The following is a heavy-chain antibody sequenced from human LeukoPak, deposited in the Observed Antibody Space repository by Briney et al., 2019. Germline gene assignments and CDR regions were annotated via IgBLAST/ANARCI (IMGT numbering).Heavy chain of an antibody. D-gene: IGHD4-17*01. Sequence: ASVKVSCKASGGTFISYAISWVRQAPGQGLEWMGGIIPIFGTANYAQKFQGRVTITADESTSTAYMELSSLRSEDTAVYYCARVGGYGEVAYWGQGTLVTVSS. CDR2: IIPIFGTA. V-gene: IGHV1-69*13. CDR3: ARVGGYGEVAY. J-gene: IGHJ4*02. CDR1: GGTFISYA.